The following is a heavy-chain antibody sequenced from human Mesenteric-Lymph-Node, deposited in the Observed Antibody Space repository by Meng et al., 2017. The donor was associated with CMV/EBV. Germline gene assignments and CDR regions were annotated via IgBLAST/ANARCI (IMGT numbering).Heavy chain of an antibody. CDR1: GFTFSSYG. CDR3: AKRRIAAAGDFQD. J-gene: IGHJ1*01. V-gene: IGHV3-30*02. CDR2: IRYDGSNK. D-gene: IGHD6-13*01. Sequence: GGSLRLSCAASGFTFSSYGMHWVRQAPGKGLEWVAFIRYDGSNKYYADSVKGRFTISRDNSENTLYLQMNSLRAEDTAVYYCAKRRIAAAGDFQDWGQGTLVTVSS.